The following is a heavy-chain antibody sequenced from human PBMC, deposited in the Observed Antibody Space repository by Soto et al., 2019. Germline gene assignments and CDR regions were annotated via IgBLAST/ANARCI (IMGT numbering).Heavy chain of an antibody. J-gene: IGHJ4*02. CDR1: GCTFSSYA. D-gene: IGHD5-12*01. CDR2: IIPIFGTA. Sequence: QVQLVQSGAEVKKPGSSVKVSCKASGCTFSSYAISWVRQAPGQGLEWMGGIIPIFGTANYAQKFQGRVTITADESTSTAYMELSSLRSEDTAVYYCAREVVWLRLRGGFDYWGQGTLVTVSS. V-gene: IGHV1-69*01. CDR3: AREVVWLRLRGGFDY.